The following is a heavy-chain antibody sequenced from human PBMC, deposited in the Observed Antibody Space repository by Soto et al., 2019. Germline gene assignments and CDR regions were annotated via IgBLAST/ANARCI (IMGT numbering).Heavy chain of an antibody. CDR2: MNPNSGNT. Sequence: QVQLVQSGAEVKKPGASVKVSCKASGYTFTSYDISWVRQATGQGHEWMGWMNPNSGNTGYAQKFQGSVTMTRNTSRSTAYMELRSLRSEDTAVYYFAGEKTSSGRVVWGQGTTVTVSS. V-gene: IGHV1-8*01. CDR3: AGEKTSSGRVV. J-gene: IGHJ6*02. CDR1: GYTFTSYD.